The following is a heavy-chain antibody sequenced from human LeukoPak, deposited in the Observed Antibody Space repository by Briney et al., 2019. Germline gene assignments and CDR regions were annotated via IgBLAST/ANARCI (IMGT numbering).Heavy chain of an antibody. CDR3: ARDSYGYGTDY. CDR2: INHSGST. V-gene: IGHV4-34*01. CDR1: GGSFSGYY. D-gene: IGHD5-18*01. J-gene: IGHJ4*02. Sequence: PSETLSLTCAVYGGSFSGYYWSWIRQPPGKGLEWIGEINHSGSTNYNPSLKSRVTISVDTSKNQFSLKLSSVTAADTAVYYCARDSYGYGTDYWGQGTPVTVSS.